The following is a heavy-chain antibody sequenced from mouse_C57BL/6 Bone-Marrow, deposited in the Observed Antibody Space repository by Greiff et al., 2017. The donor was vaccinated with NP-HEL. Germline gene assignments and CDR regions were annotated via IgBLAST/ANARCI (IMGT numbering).Heavy chain of an antibody. CDR1: GFTFSDYG. CDR3: ARRYRGLYYYAMDY. CDR2: ISSGSSTI. Sequence: EVKLMESGGGLVKPGGSLKLSCAASGFTFSDYGMHWVRQAPEKGLEWVAYISSGSSTIYYADTVKGRFTISRDNAKKTLFLQMTNLRSERTAMYYCARRYRGLYYYAMDYWDQGTSVTVSS. V-gene: IGHV5-17*01. D-gene: IGHD2-12*01. J-gene: IGHJ4*01.